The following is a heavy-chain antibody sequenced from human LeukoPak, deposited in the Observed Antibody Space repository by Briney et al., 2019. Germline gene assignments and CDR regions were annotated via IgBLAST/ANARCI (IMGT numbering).Heavy chain of an antibody. CDR2: IYNSGTT. J-gene: IGHJ4*02. D-gene: IGHD1-26*01. Sequence: SETLSLTCNVSVGSINSYSESWIRQPPGRGLEWIGNIYNSGTTNYKTNYNPSLKSRVTISIDTSKNQFFLKMNSVTAADTAVYYCAGRSGSYQRYWGQGILVTASS. CDR1: VGSINSYS. V-gene: IGHV4-59*03. CDR3: AGRSGSYQRY.